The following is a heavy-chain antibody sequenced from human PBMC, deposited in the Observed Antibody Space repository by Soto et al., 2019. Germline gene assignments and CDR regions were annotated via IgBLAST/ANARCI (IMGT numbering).Heavy chain of an antibody. CDR3: ARGRGGSRWFDY. CDR1: GGSFSGYY. D-gene: IGHD6-13*01. V-gene: IGHV4-34*01. J-gene: IGHJ4*02. CDR2: INHSGST. Sequence: QVQLQQWGAGLLKPSETLSLTCAVYGGSFSGYYWSWIRQPPGKGLEWIGEINHSGSTNYNPSLKRRVTISVDTSKNQFSLKLSSVTAADTAVYYCARGRGGSRWFDYWGQGTLVTVSS.